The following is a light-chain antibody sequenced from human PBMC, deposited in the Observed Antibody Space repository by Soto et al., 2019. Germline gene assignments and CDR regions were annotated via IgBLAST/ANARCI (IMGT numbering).Light chain of an antibody. Sequence: DIVLTQSPDSLAVSLGERATINCKSSQSILHSSSRENYLAWYQQKPGQPPKLLIYWASSRESGVPDRFSGRGSGTDFTLTISSLQAEDVAVYYCQQYYSTPYTFGQGTKLEMK. J-gene: IGKJ2*01. CDR3: QQYYSTPYT. V-gene: IGKV4-1*01. CDR2: WAS. CDR1: QSILHSSSRENY.